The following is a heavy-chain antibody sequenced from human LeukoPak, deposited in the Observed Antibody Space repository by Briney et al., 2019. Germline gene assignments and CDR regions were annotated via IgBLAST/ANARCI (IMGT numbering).Heavy chain of an antibody. CDR2: IYYSGST. CDR1: GGSISSGGYY. D-gene: IGHD2-15*01. Sequence: SETLSLTCTVSGGSISSGGYYWSWIRQHPGKGLEWIGYIYYSGSTYYNPSLKSRVTISVDTPKNQFSLKLSSVTAADTAVYYCARDRGGGGWFDPWGQGTLVTVSS. J-gene: IGHJ5*02. V-gene: IGHV4-31*03. CDR3: ARDRGGGGWFDP.